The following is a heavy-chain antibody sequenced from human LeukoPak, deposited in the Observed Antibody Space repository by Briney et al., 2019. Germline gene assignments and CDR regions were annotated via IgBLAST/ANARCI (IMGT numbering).Heavy chain of an antibody. CDR3: ARDLLAPYYYGSSGYYGVGAFDI. V-gene: IGHV1-46*01. J-gene: IGHJ3*02. Sequence: ASVKLSCKASGYTFTSYYMHWVRQAPGQGLEWMGIINPSGGRTSYAQRFQGRLTTTRDTSTSTVYMELSSLRSEDTAVYYCARDLLAPYYYGSSGYYGVGAFDIWGEGTMVTVSS. D-gene: IGHD3-22*01. CDR2: INPSGGRT. CDR1: GYTFTSYY.